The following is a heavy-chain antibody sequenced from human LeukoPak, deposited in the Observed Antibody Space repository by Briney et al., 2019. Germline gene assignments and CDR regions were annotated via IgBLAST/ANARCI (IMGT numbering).Heavy chain of an antibody. CDR3: ARVTTRGITIFGVVIEGTFDP. V-gene: IGHV4-34*01. CDR2: INHSGST. J-gene: IGHJ5*02. CDR1: GGSFSGYY. Sequence: SETLSLTCAVYGGSFSGYYWSWLRQPPGKGLEWIGEINHSGSTNYNPSLKSRVTISVDTSKNQFSLKLSSVTAADTAVYYCARVTTRGITIFGVVIEGTFDPWGQGTLVTVSS. D-gene: IGHD3-3*01.